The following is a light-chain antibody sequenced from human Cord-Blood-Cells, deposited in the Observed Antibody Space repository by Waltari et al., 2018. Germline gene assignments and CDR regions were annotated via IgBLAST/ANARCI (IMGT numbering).Light chain of an antibody. CDR3: QQYYSYPFT. CDR2: AAS. Sequence: AIRMTQSPSSLSASTGDRVTTTCRASQGISSYLAWYQQKPGKAPKLLIYAASSLQSGVPSRLSGSGSGTDFTLTISCLQSEDFATYYCQQYYSYPFTFGPGTKVDIK. J-gene: IGKJ3*01. V-gene: IGKV1-8*01. CDR1: QGISSY.